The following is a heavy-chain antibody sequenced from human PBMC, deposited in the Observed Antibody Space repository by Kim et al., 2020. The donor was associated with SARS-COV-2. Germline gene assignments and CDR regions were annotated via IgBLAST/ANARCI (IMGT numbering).Heavy chain of an antibody. V-gene: IGHV1-69*01. Sequence: AQKFQGRVTITADESTSTAYMELSSLRSEDTAVYYCASYPAVEMATLIDYWGQGTLVTISS. CDR3: ASYPAVEMATLIDY. J-gene: IGHJ4*02. D-gene: IGHD5-12*01.